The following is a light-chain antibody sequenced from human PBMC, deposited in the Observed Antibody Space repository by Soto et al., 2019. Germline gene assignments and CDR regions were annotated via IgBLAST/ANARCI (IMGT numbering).Light chain of an antibody. Sequence: QSVLTQPPSVSGAPGQRVTISCTRSSSNIGAGYDVHWYQQLPGTAPKLLIYGNSNRPSGVPDRFSGSKSGTSASLAITGLQAEDEADYYCQSYDSSLFVVFGGGTKVTVL. J-gene: IGLJ2*01. CDR2: GNS. V-gene: IGLV1-40*01. CDR1: SSNIGAGYD. CDR3: QSYDSSLFVV.